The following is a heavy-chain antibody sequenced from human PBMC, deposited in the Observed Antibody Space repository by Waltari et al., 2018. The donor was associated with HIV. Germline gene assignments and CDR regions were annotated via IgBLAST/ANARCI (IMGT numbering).Heavy chain of an antibody. V-gene: IGHV3-11*01. Sequence: QVQLVESGGGLVKPGGSLGGSCSVSGFTFRGYPLSWIRQAPGKGLEWLSYISSSGGTTNYAASVKGRFTSSRDNAKKALYLEMNSLRAEDTAVYYCARVAGSSSNYYGMDVWGQGTTVTVSS. CDR3: ARVAGSSSNYYGMDV. D-gene: IGHD6-6*01. J-gene: IGHJ6*02. CDR1: GFTFRGYP. CDR2: ISSSGGTT.